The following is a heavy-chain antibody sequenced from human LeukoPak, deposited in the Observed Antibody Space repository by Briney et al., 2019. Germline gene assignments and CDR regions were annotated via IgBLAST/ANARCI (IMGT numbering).Heavy chain of an antibody. D-gene: IGHD3-22*01. J-gene: IGHJ5*02. V-gene: IGHV1-2*02. CDR1: GGTFSSYY. CDR2: INPNSGGT. Sequence: ASVKVSCKASGGTFSSYYMHWVRQAPGQGLEWMGWINPNSGGTNYAQKFQGRVTMTRDTSISTACMELSRLRSDDTAVYYCARDMGRVGYDSPFDPWGQGTLVTVSS. CDR3: ARDMGRVGYDSPFDP.